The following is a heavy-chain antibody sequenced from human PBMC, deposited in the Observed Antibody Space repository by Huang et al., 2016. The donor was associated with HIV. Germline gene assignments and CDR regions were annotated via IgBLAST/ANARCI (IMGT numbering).Heavy chain of an antibody. CDR3: ARDATKNPRGWFDP. CDR2: INHLGSP. J-gene: IGHJ5*02. Sequence: QVHLQQWCAGLLKSAATLSLTCAVYGGSLSGYYWSWLRQTPGKGLELIGEINHLGSPNYNPSLKGRVSISMDGAKKQFSLKLRSISDADTAVYFCARDATKNPRGWFDPWVQGTLVTVSS. D-gene: IGHD3-10*01. CDR1: GGSLSGYY. V-gene: IGHV4-34*02.